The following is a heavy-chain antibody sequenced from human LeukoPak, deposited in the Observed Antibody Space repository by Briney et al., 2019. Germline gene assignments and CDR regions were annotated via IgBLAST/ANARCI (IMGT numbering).Heavy chain of an antibody. CDR1: GGSISSYY. V-gene: IGHV4-59*08. D-gene: IGHD5-18*01. J-gene: IGHJ4*02. CDR2: IYYSGST. CDR3: ARSFTAMVTGFDY. Sequence: SETLSLTCTVSGGSISSYYWSWIRQPPGKGLEWIGYIYYSGSTNYNPSLKSRVTISVDTSKNQFSLKLSSVTAADTAVYYCARSFTAMVTGFDYWGQGTLVTVSS.